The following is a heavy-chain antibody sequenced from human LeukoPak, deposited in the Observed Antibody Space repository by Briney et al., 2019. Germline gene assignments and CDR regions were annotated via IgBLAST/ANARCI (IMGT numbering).Heavy chain of an antibody. J-gene: IGHJ4*02. CDR1: GFTFDDYA. CDR3: AKVSYSGSWLLDY. CDR2: ISWNSGSI. V-gene: IGHV3-9*01. Sequence: PGRSLRLSCAASGFTFDDYAMHWVRQAPGKGLEWVSGISWNSGSIGYADSVKGRFTVSRDNSKNSLYLQMNSLRTEDTALYYCAKVSYSGSWLLDYWGQGTLVTVSS. D-gene: IGHD6-13*01.